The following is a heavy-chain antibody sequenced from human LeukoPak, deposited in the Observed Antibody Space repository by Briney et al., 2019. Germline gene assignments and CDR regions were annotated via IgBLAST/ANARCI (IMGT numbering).Heavy chain of an antibody. CDR1: GFTFSTYE. D-gene: IGHD4-17*01. Sequence: PGGSLRLSCAASGFTFSTYEMNWVRQAPGKGLEWVSYICTSGSTIYYADSVKGRFTISRDNAKNSLYLQMNSLRAEDTAVYYCASFDYGDYEPDYWGQGTLVTVSS. V-gene: IGHV3-48*03. CDR3: ASFDYGDYEPDY. CDR2: ICTSGSTI. J-gene: IGHJ4*02.